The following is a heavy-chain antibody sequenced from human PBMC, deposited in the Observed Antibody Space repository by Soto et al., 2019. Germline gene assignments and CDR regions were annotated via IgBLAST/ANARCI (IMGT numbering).Heavy chain of an antibody. V-gene: IGHV4-31*03. J-gene: IGHJ4*02. CDR1: GGSISSGTYY. CDR3: SRTSTVVSVDF. CDR2: IYYTGNT. D-gene: IGHD2-15*01. Sequence: QVQLQESGPGLVKASQTLSLTCTVSGGSISSGTYYWSWIRQHPGKGLEWIGYIYYTGNTYYNPSLKSRLNISLDTPRNQCSLKLSSVTAADTAVYYCSRTSTVVSVDFWGQGTLVTVSS.